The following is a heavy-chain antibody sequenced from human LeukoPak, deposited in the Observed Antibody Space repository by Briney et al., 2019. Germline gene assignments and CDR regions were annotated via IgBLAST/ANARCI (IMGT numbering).Heavy chain of an antibody. CDR2: ISSSGGTI. CDR1: GFTFSSYS. V-gene: IGHV3-48*01. D-gene: IGHD2-2*01. CDR3: AREYCSSISCLFDY. Sequence: PGGSLRLSCAASGFTFSSYSMNWVHQAPGKGLEWVSYISSSGGTIYYADSVKGRFTISRDNAKNSLYLQMNSLRAEDTAVFYCAREYCSSISCLFDYWGRGTLVTVSS. J-gene: IGHJ4*02.